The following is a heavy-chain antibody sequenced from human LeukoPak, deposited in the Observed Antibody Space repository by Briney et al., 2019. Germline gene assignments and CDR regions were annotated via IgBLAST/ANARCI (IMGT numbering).Heavy chain of an antibody. CDR2: IRHDESKT. Sequence: GGSLRLSCAASGLNFSSYGMHWVRQAPGEGLEWVAYIRHDESKTFYADSVKGRFTISRDNSKNTLYLQMHSLRAEDTALYYCAKPVIPSAYQGTYYMDVWGKGTTVTVSS. CDR3: AKPVIPSAYQGTYYMDV. D-gene: IGHD3-16*01. J-gene: IGHJ6*03. CDR1: GLNFSSYG. V-gene: IGHV3-30*02.